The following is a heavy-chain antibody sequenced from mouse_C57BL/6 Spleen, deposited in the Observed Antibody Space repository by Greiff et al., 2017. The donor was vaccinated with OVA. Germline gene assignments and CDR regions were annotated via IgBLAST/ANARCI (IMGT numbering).Heavy chain of an antibody. CDR2: IRNKANGYTT. D-gene: IGHD2-12*01. CDR1: GFTFTDYY. V-gene: IGHV7-3*01. J-gene: IGHJ1*03. CDR3: ASLSHCYIPARYFDV. Sequence: EVKLEESGGGLVQPGGSLSLSCAASGFTFTDYYMSWVRQPPGKALEWLGFIRNKANGYTTEYSASVKGRFTVSSDTSQIILYLQMKALRADDSATYYCASLSHCYIPARYFDVWGTGTTVTVSS.